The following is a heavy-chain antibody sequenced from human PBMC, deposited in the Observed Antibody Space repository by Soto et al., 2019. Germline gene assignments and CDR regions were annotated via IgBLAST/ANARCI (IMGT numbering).Heavy chain of an antibody. V-gene: IGHV3-21*01. D-gene: IGHD1-26*01. J-gene: IGHJ6*02. CDR2: ISSSSSYI. CDR1: GFTFSSYS. CDR3: AKDPPWTVGPLAMDV. Sequence: GSLRLSCAASGFTFSSYSMNWVRQAPGKGLACVSSISSSSSYIYYADSVKGRFTISRDNAKNSLYLQMNSLRAEDTAVYYCAKDPPWTVGPLAMDVWGQGTTVTV.